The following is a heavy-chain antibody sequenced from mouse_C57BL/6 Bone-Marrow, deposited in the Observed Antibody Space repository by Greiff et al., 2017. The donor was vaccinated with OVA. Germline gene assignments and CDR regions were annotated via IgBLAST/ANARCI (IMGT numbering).Heavy chain of an antibody. J-gene: IGHJ4*01. CDR2: INSDGGST. V-gene: IGHV5-2*01. Sequence: DVKLVESGGGLVQPGESLKLSCESNEYEFPSHDMSWVRKTPEKRLELVAAINSDGGSTYYPDTMERRFIISRDNTKETLYLQMSSLRSDDTALYYCAGHYDYGVRTYAMDYWGQGTSVTVSS. D-gene: IGHD2-4*01. CDR3: AGHYDYGVRTYAMDY. CDR1: EYEFPSHD.